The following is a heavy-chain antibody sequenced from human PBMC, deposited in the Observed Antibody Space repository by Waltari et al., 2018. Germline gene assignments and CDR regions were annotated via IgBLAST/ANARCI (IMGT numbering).Heavy chain of an antibody. D-gene: IGHD2-2*02. J-gene: IGHJ4*02. V-gene: IGHV4-34*01. CDR2: IKHSGST. CDR1: GGSFSGYY. CDR3: ARGAIRFDY. Sequence: QVQLQQWGAGLLKPSETLSLTCAVYGGSFSGYYWSWIRQPPGKGLGWIGEIKHSGSTNSNPSLKSRVTISVDTSKNQFSLKLSSVTAADTAVYYCARGAIRFDYWGQGTLVTVSS.